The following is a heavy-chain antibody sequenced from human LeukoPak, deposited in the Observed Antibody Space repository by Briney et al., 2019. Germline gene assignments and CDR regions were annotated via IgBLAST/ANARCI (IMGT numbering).Heavy chain of an antibody. J-gene: IGHJ4*02. CDR3: ASRLMYYYDSSGYYPFDY. CDR1: GFTFSSYS. D-gene: IGHD3-22*01. Sequence: GGSLRLSCAASGFTFSSYSMNWVRQAPGKGLEWVSSISSSSSYIYYADSVKGRFTISRDNAKNSLYLQMNSLRAEDTAVYYCASRLMYYYDSSGYYPFDYWAREPWSPSPQ. V-gene: IGHV3-21*01. CDR2: ISSSSSYI.